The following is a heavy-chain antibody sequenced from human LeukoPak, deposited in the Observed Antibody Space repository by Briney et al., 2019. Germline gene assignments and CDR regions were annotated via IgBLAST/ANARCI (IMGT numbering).Heavy chain of an antibody. V-gene: IGHV3-48*03. D-gene: IGHD3-9*01. CDR3: VRVLRNFDWLPWDY. J-gene: IGHJ4*02. CDR1: GFTFSSFE. CDR2: ISSCGTII. Sequence: GGSLRLSCAPSGFTFSSFEMNWVRPAPGKGLEWVSYISSCGTIIYYADSVKGRFTISRDNAKNSLYLQMSSLRGEDTAVYYCVRVLRNFDWLPWDYWGQGTLVTVSS.